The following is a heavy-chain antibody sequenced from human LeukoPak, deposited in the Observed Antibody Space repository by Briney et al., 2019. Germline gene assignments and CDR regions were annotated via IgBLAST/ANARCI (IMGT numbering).Heavy chain of an antibody. J-gene: IGHJ4*02. V-gene: IGHV4-34*01. CDR2: INHSGST. D-gene: IGHD6-19*01. CDR3: ARLSGWYGPINY. Sequence: SETLSLTCAVYGGSFSGYYWSWIRQPPGKGLEWIGEINHSGSTNYNPSLKSRVTISVDTSKNQFSLKLSSVTAADTAVYYCARLSGWYGPINYWGQRTLVTVSS. CDR1: GGSFSGYY.